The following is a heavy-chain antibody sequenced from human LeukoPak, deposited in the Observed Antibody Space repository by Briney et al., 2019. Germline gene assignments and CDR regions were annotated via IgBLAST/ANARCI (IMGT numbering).Heavy chain of an antibody. CDR1: GFTFSNAW. CDR3: TTDISGYYEGYFDY. CDR2: IKSKTDGGTT. V-gene: IGHV3-15*01. Sequence: GGSLRLSCAASGFTFSNAWMSWVRQAPGKGLEWVGRIKSKTDGGTTDYAAPVKGRFTISRDDSKNTLYLQMNSLKTEDTAVYYCTTDISGYYEGYFDYWGQGTLVTASS. J-gene: IGHJ4*02. D-gene: IGHD3-22*01.